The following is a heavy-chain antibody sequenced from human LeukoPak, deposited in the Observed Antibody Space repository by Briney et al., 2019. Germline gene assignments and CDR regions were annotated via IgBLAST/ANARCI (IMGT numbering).Heavy chain of an antibody. CDR3: AKDGGLSGRGYSGYDYDYPDAFDI. CDR2: IRYDGSNK. D-gene: IGHD5-12*01. CDR1: GFTFSSYG. J-gene: IGHJ3*02. Sequence: QPGGSLRLSCAASGFTFSSYGMHWVRQAPGKGLEWVAFIRYDGSNKYYADSVKGRFTISRDNSKNTLYLQMNSLRAEDTAVYYCAKDGGLSGRGYSGYDYDYPDAFDIWGQGTMVTVSS. V-gene: IGHV3-30*02.